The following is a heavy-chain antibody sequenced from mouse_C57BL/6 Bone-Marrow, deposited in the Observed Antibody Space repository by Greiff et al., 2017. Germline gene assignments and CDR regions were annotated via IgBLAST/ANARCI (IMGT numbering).Heavy chain of an antibody. CDR1: GYTFTDYY. CDR3: ANLWLRLDY. CDR2: INPYNGGT. D-gene: IGHD2-2*01. V-gene: IGHV1-19*01. Sequence: VQLQQSGPVLVKPGASVKMSCKASGYTFTDYYMNWVKQSHGKSLEWIGVINPYNGGTSYNQKFKGKATLTVDKSSSTAYMELNSLTSEDSAVYYCANLWLRLDYWGQGTTLTVSS. J-gene: IGHJ2*01.